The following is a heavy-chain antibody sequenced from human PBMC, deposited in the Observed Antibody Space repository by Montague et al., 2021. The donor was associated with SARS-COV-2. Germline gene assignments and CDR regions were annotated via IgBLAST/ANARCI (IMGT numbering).Heavy chain of an antibody. J-gene: IGHJ4*02. Sequence: ETLSLTCTVSGGSISSYYWSWIRQPPGKGLEWIGYIYYSGSTNYNPSLKSRVTISVDTSKNQFSLKLSSVTAADTAVYYCARDSHYYDSSGHFDYWGQGTLVTV. V-gene: IGHV4-59*13. CDR3: ARDSHYYDSSGHFDY. D-gene: IGHD3-22*01. CDR2: IYYSGST. CDR1: GGSISSYY.